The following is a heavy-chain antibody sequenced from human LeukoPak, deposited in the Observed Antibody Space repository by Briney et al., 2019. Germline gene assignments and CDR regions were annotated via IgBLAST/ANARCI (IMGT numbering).Heavy chain of an antibody. Sequence: GGSLRLSCAASGFTFSSYAMHWVRQAPGKGLEWVAVISYDGSNKYYADFVKGRFTISRDNSKNTLYLQMSSLRAEDTAVYYCVKTGHYSSGWYDYWGQGTLVTVSS. J-gene: IGHJ4*02. CDR2: ISYDGSNK. CDR3: VKTGHYSSGWYDY. V-gene: IGHV3-30*14. D-gene: IGHD6-19*01. CDR1: GFTFSSYA.